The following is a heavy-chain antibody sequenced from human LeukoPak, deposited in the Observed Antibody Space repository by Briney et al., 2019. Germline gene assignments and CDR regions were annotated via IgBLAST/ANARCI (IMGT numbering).Heavy chain of an antibody. V-gene: IGHV4-31*03. Sequence: SETLSLTCTVSGDSISSGTYYWGWIRHHPGKGLVWIGYINYSGNTYYNPSLKSRVTISVDTSKNLFSLKLNSVTAADTAVYYCARYCSGVSCYAFDYWGQGTLATVSS. CDR1: GDSISSGTYY. D-gene: IGHD2-15*01. J-gene: IGHJ4*02. CDR2: INYSGNT. CDR3: ARYCSGVSCYAFDY.